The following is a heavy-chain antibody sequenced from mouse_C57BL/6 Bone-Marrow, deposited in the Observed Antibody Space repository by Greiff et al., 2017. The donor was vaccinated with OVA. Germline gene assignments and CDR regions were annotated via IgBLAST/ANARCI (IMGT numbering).Heavy chain of an antibody. CDR2: IDPANGNT. J-gene: IGHJ3*01. CDR1: GFNFKNTY. CDR3: ARSPLYYDYVAWFAY. Sequence: EVQLQQSVAELVRPGASVKLSCTASGFNFKNTYMHWVKQRPEQGLEWIGRIDPANGNTKYAPKFQGKAPITADTSSNTAYLQLSSLTSEDTAIYYCARSPLYYDYVAWFAYWGQGTLVTVSA. V-gene: IGHV14-3*01. D-gene: IGHD2-4*01.